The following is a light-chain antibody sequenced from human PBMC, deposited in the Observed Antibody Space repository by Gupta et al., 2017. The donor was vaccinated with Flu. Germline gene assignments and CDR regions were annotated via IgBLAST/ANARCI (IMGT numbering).Light chain of an antibody. J-gene: IGLJ3*02. CDR3: SSYTSRSTPWV. CDR1: SSDIGAYNH. V-gene: IGLV2-14*01. Sequence: QSALTQPASVSGSPGQSHTLSCTGASSDIGAYNHVSWYQQHPGRAPNLMISEVSNRPSGVSNRFSGSKSGNTASLTISGLQAEDEADYYCSSYTSRSTPWVFGGGTSLTVL. CDR2: EVS.